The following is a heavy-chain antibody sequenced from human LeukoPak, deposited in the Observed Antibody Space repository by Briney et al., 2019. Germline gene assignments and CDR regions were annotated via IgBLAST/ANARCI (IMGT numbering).Heavy chain of an antibody. CDR2: IIPMFGKA. D-gene: IGHD6-19*01. V-gene: IGHV1-69*05. Sequence: ASVTVSCKASGGTFSSYAISWVRQAPGQGLEWMGGIIPMFGKANYAQKFQGRVTITTDESTSTAYMELSSLRSEDTAVYYCARGGAFIAVAGTVEYYFDYWGQGTLVTVSS. CDR1: GGTFSSYA. J-gene: IGHJ4*02. CDR3: ARGGAFIAVAGTVEYYFDY.